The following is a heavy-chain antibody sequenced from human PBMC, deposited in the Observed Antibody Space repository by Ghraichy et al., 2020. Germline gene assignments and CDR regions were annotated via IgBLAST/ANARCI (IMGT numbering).Heavy chain of an antibody. CDR2: IYYSGST. CDR3: ARHGSGIAVAGTKFDY. V-gene: IGHV4-39*01. Sequence: SETLSLTCTVSGGSISSSSYYWGWIRQPPGKGLEWIGSIYYSGSTYYNPSLKSRVTISVDTSKNQFSLKLSSVTAADTAVYYCARHGSGIAVAGTKFDYWGQGTLVTVSS. CDR1: GGSISSSSYY. D-gene: IGHD6-19*01. J-gene: IGHJ4*02.